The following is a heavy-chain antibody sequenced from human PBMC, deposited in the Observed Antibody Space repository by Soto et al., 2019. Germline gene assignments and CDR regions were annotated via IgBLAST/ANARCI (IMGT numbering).Heavy chain of an antibody. J-gene: IGHJ6*02. V-gene: IGHV1-69*13. D-gene: IGHD3-10*01. CDR1: GGTFSSYA. Sequence: EASVKVSCKASGGTFSSYAISWVRQAPGQGLEWMGGIIPIFGTANYAQKFQGRVTITADESTSTAYMELSSLRSEDTAVYYCARDPRYYGPDEYYYYGIDVWGQGTTVTVSS. CDR2: IIPIFGTA. CDR3: ARDPRYYGPDEYYYYGIDV.